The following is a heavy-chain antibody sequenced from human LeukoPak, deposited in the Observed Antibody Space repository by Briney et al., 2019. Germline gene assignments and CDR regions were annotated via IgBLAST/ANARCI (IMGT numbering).Heavy chain of an antibody. CDR1: GGSISSYY. CDR2: IYTSGST. CDR3: ARDSKTYSGYDEGWFDP. D-gene: IGHD5-12*01. J-gene: IGHJ5*02. Sequence: PSETLSLTCTVSGGSISSYYWSWIRQPAGKGLEWIGRIYTSGSTNYNPSLKSRVTMSVDTSKNQFSLKLGSVTAEDTAVYYCARDSKTYSGYDEGWFDPWGQGTLVTVSS. V-gene: IGHV4-4*07.